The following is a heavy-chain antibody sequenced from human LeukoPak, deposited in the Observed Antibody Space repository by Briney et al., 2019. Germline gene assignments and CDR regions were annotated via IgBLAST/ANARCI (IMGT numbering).Heavy chain of an antibody. Sequence: SVNVSCKASGGTFSRYAITWVRQAPGQQREGMGRIIPILGIANYAEKFQGRVTITADKSTSTAYMELSSLRSEDTAVYYCASMPYCSSTSCLDYWGQGTLVTVSS. CDR2: IIPILGIA. J-gene: IGHJ4*02. CDR3: ASMPYCSSTSCLDY. D-gene: IGHD2-2*01. CDR1: GGTFSRYA. V-gene: IGHV1-69*04.